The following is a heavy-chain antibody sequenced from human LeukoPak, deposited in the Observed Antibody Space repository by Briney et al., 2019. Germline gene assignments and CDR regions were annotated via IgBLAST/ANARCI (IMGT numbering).Heavy chain of an antibody. V-gene: IGHV4-39*07. CDR1: GGSISSSSYY. CDR3: ARGRRYYDSSGYEEDYYYYYMDV. D-gene: IGHD3-22*01. Sequence: SETLSLTCNVSGGSISSSSYYWGWIRQPPGKGLEWIGSIYYSGSTYYNPSLKSRVTISVDTSKNQFSLKLSSVTAADTAVYYCARGRRYYDSSGYEEDYYYYYMDVWGKGTTVTISS. CDR2: IYYSGST. J-gene: IGHJ6*03.